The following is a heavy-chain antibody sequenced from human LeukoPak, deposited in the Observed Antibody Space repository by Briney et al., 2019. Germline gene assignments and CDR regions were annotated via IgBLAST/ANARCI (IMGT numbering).Heavy chain of an antibody. J-gene: IGHJ5*02. CDR2: ISGSGGSI. Sequence: PGGSLRLACAASGFAFNEAWMNWVRQAPGKGLEWVSAISGSGGSIYYADSVKGRFTISRDNSKNTLYLQMNSLRAEDTAVYYCAKALTIFGVVAGFDPWGQGTLVTVSS. D-gene: IGHD3-3*01. CDR1: GFAFNEAW. V-gene: IGHV3-23*01. CDR3: AKALTIFGVVAGFDP.